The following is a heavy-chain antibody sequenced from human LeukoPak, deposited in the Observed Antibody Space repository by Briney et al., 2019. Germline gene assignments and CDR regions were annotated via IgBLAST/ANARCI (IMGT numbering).Heavy chain of an antibody. V-gene: IGHV3-23*01. D-gene: IGHD3/OR15-3a*01. CDR3: ANGLGNGSDV. J-gene: IGHJ6*02. CDR1: GFTFSSYA. CDR2: IGASGGST. Sequence: GGSLRLSCAASGFTFSSYAMSWVRQAPGKGLEWVSGIGASGGSTNYADSVKGRFTISRDNSKNTLYLQMNSLRAEDTAVYYCANGLGNGSDVWGQGTTVTVSS.